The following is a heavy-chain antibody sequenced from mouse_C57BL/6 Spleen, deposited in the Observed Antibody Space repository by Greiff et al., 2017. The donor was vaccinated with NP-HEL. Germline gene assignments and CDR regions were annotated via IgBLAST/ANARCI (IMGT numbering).Heavy chain of an antibody. CDR3: ARVIYYDAMDY. CDR1: GYTFTDYY. CDR2: IYPGSGNT. Sequence: VQLQQSGAELVRPGASVKLSCKASGYTFTDYYINWVKQRPGQGLEWIARIYPGSGNTYYNEKFKGKATLTAEKSSSTAYMQLSSLTSEESAVYFCARVIYYDAMDYWGQGTSVTVSS. J-gene: IGHJ4*01. V-gene: IGHV1-76*01. D-gene: IGHD2-1*01.